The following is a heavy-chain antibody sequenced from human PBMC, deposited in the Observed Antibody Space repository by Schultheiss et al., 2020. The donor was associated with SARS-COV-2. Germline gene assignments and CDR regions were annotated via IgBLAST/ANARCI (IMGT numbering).Heavy chain of an antibody. CDR3: ARGYGSGSYADY. Sequence: GGSLRLSCAASGFTVSSNYMSWVRQAPGKGLEWVSIIYGGGTTYYADSVKGRFTISRDSSKNTLYLQMNSLRAEDTAVYYCARGYGSGSYADYWGQGTLVTVSS. D-gene: IGHD3-10*01. V-gene: IGHV3-53*01. J-gene: IGHJ4*02. CDR1: GFTVSSNY. CDR2: IYGGGTT.